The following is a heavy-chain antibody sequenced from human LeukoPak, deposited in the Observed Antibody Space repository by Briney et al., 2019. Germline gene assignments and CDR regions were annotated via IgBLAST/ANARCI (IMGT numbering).Heavy chain of an antibody. CDR1: GFTFSSYA. D-gene: IGHD4-17*01. CDR2: ISYDGSNK. J-gene: IGHJ4*02. CDR3: ANDYGDYVNY. V-gene: IGHV3-30*04. Sequence: GRSLRLSCAASGFTFSSYAMHWVHQAPGKGLEWVAVISYDGSNKYYADSVKGRFTISRDNSKNTLYLQMNSLRAEDTAVYYCANDYGDYVNYWGQGTLVTVSS.